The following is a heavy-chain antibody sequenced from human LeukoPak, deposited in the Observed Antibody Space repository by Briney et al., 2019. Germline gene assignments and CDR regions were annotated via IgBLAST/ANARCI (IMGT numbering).Heavy chain of an antibody. D-gene: IGHD5-18*01. CDR1: GGSISSYY. Sequence: SETLSLTCTVSGGSISSYYWSWIRQPPGKGQEWIGSIYYSGSTYYNPSLKSRVTIPVDTSKNQFSLKLSSVTGADTAVYYCARKSYGLEIDYWGQGTLVTVSS. J-gene: IGHJ4*02. CDR2: IYYSGST. V-gene: IGHV4-59*05. CDR3: ARKSYGLEIDY.